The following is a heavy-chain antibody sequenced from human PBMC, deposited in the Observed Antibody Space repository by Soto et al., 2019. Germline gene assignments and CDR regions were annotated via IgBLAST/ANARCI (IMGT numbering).Heavy chain of an antibody. J-gene: IGHJ3*02. CDR3: AKATATGGGAFDI. CDR2: ILVDGRT. Sequence: WGSLRLPCAASGFIRSSNDMSWFHQAPGKGLEWVSTILVDGRTFYVDSVKGRFTISRDSSQNTVYLQMNSLTAGDTALYFCAKATATGGGAFDICGQGTMVTVSS. CDR1: GFIRSSND. V-gene: IGHV3-23*01. D-gene: IGHD2-8*02.